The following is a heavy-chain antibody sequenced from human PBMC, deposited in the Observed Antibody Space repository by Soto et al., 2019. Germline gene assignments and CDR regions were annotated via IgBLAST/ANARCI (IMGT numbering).Heavy chain of an antibody. CDR3: ARDTPPAELDY. CDR1: GFTFSLYS. Sequence: GGSLRLSCEASGFTFSLYSMVWVRQAPGEGLEWVSSISSSSSYIYYADSLKGRNSISRDNAKNSMFLQMDRLTGDDTAVYFCARDTPPAELDYWGQGSLVTVSS. J-gene: IGHJ4*02. V-gene: IGHV3-21*04. CDR2: ISSSSSYI. D-gene: IGHD1-1*01.